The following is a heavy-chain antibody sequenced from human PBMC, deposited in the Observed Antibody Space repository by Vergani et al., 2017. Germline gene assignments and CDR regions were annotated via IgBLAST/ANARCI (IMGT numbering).Heavy chain of an antibody. V-gene: IGHV5-10-1*03. CDR2: IDPSDSYT. CDR1: GYSFTSYW. CDR3: ARELATRTGEHYYYYYMDV. D-gene: IGHD7-27*01. Sequence: EVQLVQSGAEVKKPGESLRISCKGAGYSFTSYWISWVRQMPGKGLEWMGRIDPSDSYTNYSPSFQGHVTISADKSISTAYLQWSSLKASDTAIYYCARELATRTGEHYYYYYMDVWGKGTTVTVSS. J-gene: IGHJ6*03.